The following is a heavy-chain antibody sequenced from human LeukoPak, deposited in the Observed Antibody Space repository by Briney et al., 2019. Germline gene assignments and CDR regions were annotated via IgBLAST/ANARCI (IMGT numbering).Heavy chain of an antibody. Sequence: SSETLSLTCAVYDGSFSGYYWSWIRQPPGKGLEWIGEINHSGSTNYNPSLKSRVTISVDTSKNQFSLKLSSVTAADTAVYYCARKSGGYFDWLLSLYFDYWGQGTLVTVSS. V-gene: IGHV4-34*01. D-gene: IGHD3-9*01. CDR2: INHSGST. CDR3: ARKSGGYFDWLLSLYFDY. J-gene: IGHJ4*02. CDR1: DGSFSGYY.